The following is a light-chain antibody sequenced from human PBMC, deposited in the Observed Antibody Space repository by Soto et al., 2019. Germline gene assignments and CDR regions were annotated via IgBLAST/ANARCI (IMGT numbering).Light chain of an antibody. Sequence: ATQMTQSPSSLSASVGDRVTIACRASQGIRTELGWYQQKAGEGPKLLIYAASTLQSGVPPRFSGSGSGTDFTLTISSLQPEDFATYYCLQDYDYPRTFGQGTKVEMK. CDR3: LQDYDYPRT. V-gene: IGKV1-6*01. CDR1: QGIRTE. CDR2: AAS. J-gene: IGKJ1*01.